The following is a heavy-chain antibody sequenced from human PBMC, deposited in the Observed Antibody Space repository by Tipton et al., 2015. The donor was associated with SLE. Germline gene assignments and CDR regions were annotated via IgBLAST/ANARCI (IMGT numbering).Heavy chain of an antibody. Sequence: TLSLTCTVSGGSISSSSYYWGWIRQPPGKGLEWIGYIYYSGSTNYNPSLKSRVTISVDTSKNQFSLKLSSVTAADTAVYYCARGSLRLGELSLAYWGQGTLVTVSS. D-gene: IGHD3-16*02. CDR3: ARGSLRLGELSLAY. CDR2: IYYSGST. V-gene: IGHV4-61*05. CDR1: GGSISSSSYY. J-gene: IGHJ4*02.